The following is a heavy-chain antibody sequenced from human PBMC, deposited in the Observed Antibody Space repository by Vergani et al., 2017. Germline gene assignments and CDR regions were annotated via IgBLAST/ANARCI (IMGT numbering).Heavy chain of an antibody. CDR2: IKSDGRT. Sequence: VELLESGGGLAQPGGSLIVSCSASGFRVTTYYMSWVRQAPGKGLEWVSVIKSDGRTSYAESVRGRFTISRDTSRNAVYLQMNILRVEDTGVYYCTRSECSGTTCYGHYFDLWGHGILVTVSS. J-gene: IGHJ4*01. D-gene: IGHD2-15*01. CDR1: GFRVTTYY. CDR3: TRSECSGTTCYGHYFDL. V-gene: IGHV3-66*02.